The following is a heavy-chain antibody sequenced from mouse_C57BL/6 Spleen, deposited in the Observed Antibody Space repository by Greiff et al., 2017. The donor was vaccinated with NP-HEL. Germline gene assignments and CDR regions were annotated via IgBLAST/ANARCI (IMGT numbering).Heavy chain of an antibody. CDR3: ARNSNYPYYFDY. D-gene: IGHD2-5*01. Sequence: EVQRVESGGGLVKPGGSLKLSCAASGFTFSDYGMHWVRQAPEKGLEWVAYISSGSSTIYYADTVKGRFTISRDNAKNTLFLQMTSLRSEDTAMYYCARNSNYPYYFDYWGQGTTLTVSS. CDR1: GFTFSDYG. CDR2: ISSGSSTI. V-gene: IGHV5-17*01. J-gene: IGHJ2*01.